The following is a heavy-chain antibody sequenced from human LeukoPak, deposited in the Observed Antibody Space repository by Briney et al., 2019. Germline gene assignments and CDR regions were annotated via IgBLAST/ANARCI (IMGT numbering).Heavy chain of an antibody. D-gene: IGHD6-13*01. CDR1: GFTFSSYE. CDR3: AKTWDSASWYYFDY. J-gene: IGHJ4*02. Sequence: RGSPRLSCAASGFTFSSYEMNWVRQAPGKGLEWVSYISSSGSTVYYADSVKGRFTISRDNAKNSLYLQMNSLRGEDTAVYYCAKTWDSASWYYFDYWGQGTLVTVSS. V-gene: IGHV3-48*03. CDR2: ISSSGSTV.